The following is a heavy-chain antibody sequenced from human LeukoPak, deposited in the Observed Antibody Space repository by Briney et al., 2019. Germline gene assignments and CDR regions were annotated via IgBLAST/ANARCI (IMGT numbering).Heavy chain of an antibody. Sequence: SLRLYCAASGFTFDDYAMHWVRQAPGKGLEWVSGISWNSGSIGYADSVKGRFTISRDNAKNSLYLQMNCLRAEDTALYYCAKDITSGSYSGFDYWGQGTLVTVSS. V-gene: IGHV3-9*01. J-gene: IGHJ4*02. CDR3: AKDITSGSYSGFDY. CDR1: GFTFDDYA. D-gene: IGHD1-26*01. CDR2: ISWNSGSI.